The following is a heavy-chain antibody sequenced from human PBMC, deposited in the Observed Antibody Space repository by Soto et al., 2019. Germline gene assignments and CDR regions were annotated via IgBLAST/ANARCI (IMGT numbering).Heavy chain of an antibody. CDR3: AGVVVVYHHFDY. J-gene: IGHJ4*02. CDR2: IYYSGST. Sequence: PSETLSLTCTVSGGSISSSSYYWGWIRQPPGKGLEWIGSIYYSGSTYYNPSLKSRVTISVDTSKNQFSLKLSSVTAADTAVYYGAGVVVVYHHFDYWGKGTLVPVAS. D-gene: IGHD3-22*01. CDR1: GGSISSSSYY. V-gene: IGHV4-39*01.